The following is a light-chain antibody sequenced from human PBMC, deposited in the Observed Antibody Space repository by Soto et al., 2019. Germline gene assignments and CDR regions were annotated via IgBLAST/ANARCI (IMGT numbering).Light chain of an antibody. CDR3: QQCYSTPT. Sequence: DIRMTQSPSSLSASVGDRVTITCRASQSISSYLNWYQQKPGKAPKFLIYGASSLQSGVPSRFSGGGSGTDFNLTISSMQREDFAVYYCQQCYSTPTFGQGTKVDIK. CDR2: GAS. CDR1: QSISSY. V-gene: IGKV1-39*01. J-gene: IGKJ1*01.